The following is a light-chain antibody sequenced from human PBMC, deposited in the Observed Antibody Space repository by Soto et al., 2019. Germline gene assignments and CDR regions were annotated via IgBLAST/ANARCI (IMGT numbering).Light chain of an antibody. Sequence: EIVLTQSPDTLSLSPGERATLTCRASQSVTSKNLAWYQQKPGQAPRLLIHGASNMATGIPDRLRGSGSGGDFTLTISRLAPEDFELYYCQEYGSSVQFGGGTKVEIK. CDR1: QSVTSKN. CDR2: GAS. J-gene: IGKJ4*02. V-gene: IGKV3-20*01. CDR3: QEYGSSVQ.